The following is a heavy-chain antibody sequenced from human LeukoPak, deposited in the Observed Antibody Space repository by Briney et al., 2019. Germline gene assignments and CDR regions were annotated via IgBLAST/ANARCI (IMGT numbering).Heavy chain of an antibody. CDR1: GFTFSSYS. V-gene: IGHV3-21*01. D-gene: IGHD6-13*01. J-gene: IGHJ4*02. CDR2: ISSSSSHI. Sequence: PGGSLRLSCAASGFTFSSYSMNWVRQAPGKGLEWVSSISSSSSHIYYADSVKGRFTISRDNAKNSLYLQMNSLRAEDTAVYYCARVGKGIAAAGFDYWGQGTLVTVSS. CDR3: ARVGKGIAAAGFDY.